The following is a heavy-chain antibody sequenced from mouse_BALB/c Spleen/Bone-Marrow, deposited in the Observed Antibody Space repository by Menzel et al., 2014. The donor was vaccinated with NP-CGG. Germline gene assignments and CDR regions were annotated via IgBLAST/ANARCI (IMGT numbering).Heavy chain of an antibody. Sequence: EVQLQQSGPELVKPGASVKMSCKASGYKFTSYVMLWAKQKPGQGLEWIGYINPYNDVTTYNEKFRGKTSLTSDKSSSTAYMELSSLTSDDSAVYYCGRDYYRGSFDYWGQGTTLTVSS. D-gene: IGHD2-14*01. V-gene: IGHV1-14*01. CDR2: INPYNDVT. CDR1: GYKFTSYV. J-gene: IGHJ2*01. CDR3: GRDYYRGSFDY.